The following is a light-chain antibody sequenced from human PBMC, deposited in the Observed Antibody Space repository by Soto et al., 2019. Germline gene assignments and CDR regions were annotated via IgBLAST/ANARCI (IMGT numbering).Light chain of an antibody. CDR3: QTWGTGIRV. CDR1: SEHSHYA. Sequence: QSVLTQSPSASASPGASVKLSCTLSSEHSHYAIAWHQQQPEKGPRYLMKVNSDGSHTRGDGIPDRFSGSSSGAERYLTISSLQPDDEADYYCQTWGTGIRVFGGGTKVTVL. CDR2: VNSDGSH. V-gene: IGLV4-69*01. J-gene: IGLJ3*02.